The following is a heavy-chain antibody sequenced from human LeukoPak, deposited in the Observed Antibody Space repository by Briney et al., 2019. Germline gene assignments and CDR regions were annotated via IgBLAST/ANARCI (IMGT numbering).Heavy chain of an antibody. V-gene: IGHV3-30*14. CDR2: ISYDGSNK. J-gene: IGHJ4*02. CDR3: ARDRLHYDSLTGYPAD. D-gene: IGHD3-9*01. CDR1: GFTFSSYA. Sequence: PGRSLRLSCAASGFTFSSYAMHWVRQALGKGLEWVAVISYDGSNKYYADSVKGRFTISRDNSKNTLYLQMNSLRAEDTAVYYCARDRLHYDSLTGYPADWGQGTLVTVSS.